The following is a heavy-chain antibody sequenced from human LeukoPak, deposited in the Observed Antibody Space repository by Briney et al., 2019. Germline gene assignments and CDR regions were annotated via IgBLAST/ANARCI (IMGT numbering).Heavy chain of an antibody. D-gene: IGHD6-13*01. Sequence: GGSLRLSCAASGFIFSTYAMSWVRQAPGKGLEWVSTISYSGGSTYYADSVKGRFTVSRDNAKDTLYLQMNSLRAEDTAVYYCAKDRVAAAGFEIWGQGTLVTVSS. J-gene: IGHJ4*02. CDR3: AKDRVAAAGFEI. CDR2: ISYSGGST. CDR1: GFIFSTYA. V-gene: IGHV3-23*01.